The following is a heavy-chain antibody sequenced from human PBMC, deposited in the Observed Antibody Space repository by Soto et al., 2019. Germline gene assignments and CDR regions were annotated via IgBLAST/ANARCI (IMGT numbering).Heavy chain of an antibody. D-gene: IGHD3-10*01. V-gene: IGHV1-8*01. Sequence: ASVTVSCMASGYTFASYDINWVRQAAGQGLEWMGWMNPNSGNTGYAQKFQGRVTMTRNTSISTAYMELSSLRSEDTAVYYCARGNDYGSGSYYYYYYRDVWGKGTTVTVS. CDR3: ARGNDYGSGSYYYYYYRDV. J-gene: IGHJ6*03. CDR2: MNPNSGNT. CDR1: GYTFASYD.